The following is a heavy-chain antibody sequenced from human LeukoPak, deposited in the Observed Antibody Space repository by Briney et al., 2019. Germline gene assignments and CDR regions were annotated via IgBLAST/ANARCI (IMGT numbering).Heavy chain of an antibody. J-gene: IGHJ3*02. CDR1: GFTFKSYG. Sequence: GRSLRLSCTASGFTFKSYGMHWVRQAPGKGLEWVAVISFDGSNYADSVKGRFTISRDNSKSALYLQMNSLRAEDTAVYYCAKLSKGYDAFDIWGQGTMVTVSS. CDR3: AKLSKGYDAFDI. V-gene: IGHV3-30*18. D-gene: IGHD3-16*02. CDR2: ISFDGS.